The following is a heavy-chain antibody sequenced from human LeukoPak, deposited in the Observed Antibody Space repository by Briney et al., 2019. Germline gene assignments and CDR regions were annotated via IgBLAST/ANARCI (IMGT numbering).Heavy chain of an antibody. CDR1: GYTFTGYY. J-gene: IGHJ4*02. V-gene: IGHV1-2*02. Sequence: GASVKVSCKASGYTFTGYYMHWVRQAPGQGLEWMGWINPNSGGTNYAQKFQGRVTMTRDTSISTAYMELSRLRSDDTAVYYCARDRSIRSLFVYYDSSGSDYWGQGTLVTVSS. CDR3: ARDRSIRSLFVYYDSSGSDY. D-gene: IGHD3-22*01. CDR2: INPNSGGT.